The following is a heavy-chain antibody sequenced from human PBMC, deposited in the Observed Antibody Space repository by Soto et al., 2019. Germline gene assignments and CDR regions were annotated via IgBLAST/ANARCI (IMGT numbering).Heavy chain of an antibody. D-gene: IGHD5-12*01. Sequence: QVQLQESGPGLVKPSETLSLTCTVSGGSVRSGSHYWSWIRQPPGKGLEWIGYIYYSGNTNYNPSLKSGVTISVDTSKNQFSLKLSSVTAADTAVYYCARTPFDRLRRFYPWGQGTLVTVSS. CDR2: IYYSGNT. CDR1: GGSVRSGSHY. CDR3: ARTPFDRLRRFYP. J-gene: IGHJ5*02. V-gene: IGHV4-61*01.